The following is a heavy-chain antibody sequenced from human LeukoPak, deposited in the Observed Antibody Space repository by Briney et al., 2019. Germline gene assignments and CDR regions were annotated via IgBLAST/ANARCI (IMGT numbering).Heavy chain of an antibody. Sequence: SGPTLVKPTQTLTLTCTFSGFSLSTSEVGVGWIRQPPGKALEWLALIYWNDDKRYSPSLKSRLTITKDTSKNQVVLTMTNMDPVDTATYYCARARSLYKAFAYWGQGTLVTVSS. CDR1: GFSLSTSEVG. J-gene: IGHJ4*02. CDR3: ARARSLYKAFAY. V-gene: IGHV2-5*01. D-gene: IGHD2-2*02. CDR2: IYWNDDK.